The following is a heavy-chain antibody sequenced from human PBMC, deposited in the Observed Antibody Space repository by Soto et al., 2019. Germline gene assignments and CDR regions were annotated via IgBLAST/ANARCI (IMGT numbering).Heavy chain of an antibody. CDR1: GFTFGDYA. CDR2: IRSKAYGGTT. D-gene: IGHD6-13*01. Sequence: GGSLRLSCTASGFTFGDYAMSWFRQAPGEGLEWVGFIRSKAYGGTTEYAASVKGRFTISRDDSKSIAYLQMNSLKTEDTAVYYCTSYSSSQSNWFDPWGQGTLVTVSS. V-gene: IGHV3-49*03. CDR3: TSYSSSQSNWFDP. J-gene: IGHJ5*02.